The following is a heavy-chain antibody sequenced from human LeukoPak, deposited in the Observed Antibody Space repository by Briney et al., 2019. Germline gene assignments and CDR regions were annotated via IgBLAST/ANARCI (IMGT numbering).Heavy chain of an antibody. V-gene: IGHV1-18*01. Sequence: ASVKVSCKASGYTFTSYGISWVRQAPGQGLEWMGWISAYSGYTNYAQKLQGRVTMTTDTSTSTAYMELRSLRSDDTAVYYCARGQISSDYYDILTGYYPAEYFQHWGQGTLVTVSS. CDR3: ARGQISSDYYDILTGYYPAEYFQH. D-gene: IGHD3-9*01. J-gene: IGHJ1*01. CDR1: GYTFTSYG. CDR2: ISAYSGYT.